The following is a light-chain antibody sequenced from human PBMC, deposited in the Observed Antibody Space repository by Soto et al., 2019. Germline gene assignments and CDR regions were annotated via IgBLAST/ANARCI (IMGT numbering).Light chain of an antibody. V-gene: IGLV1-44*01. CDR1: SSNIGSNT. Sequence: QAVVTQPPSASGTPGQRVTMSCSGSSSNIGSNTVNWYQQLPGTAPKLLIYSNNQRPSGVPDRFSGSKSGTSASLAISWLLSEDEADYYCSTWDDSLSALVVFGGGTKPTVL. CDR3: STWDDSLSALVV. CDR2: SNN. J-gene: IGLJ2*01.